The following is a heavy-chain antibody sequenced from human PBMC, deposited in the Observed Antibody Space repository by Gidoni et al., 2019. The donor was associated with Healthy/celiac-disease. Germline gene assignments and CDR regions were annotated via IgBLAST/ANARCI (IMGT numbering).Heavy chain of an antibody. J-gene: IGHJ4*02. V-gene: IGHV3-11*01. CDR3: ARDQWALAVAGRNYFDY. Sequence: FTISRDNAKNSLYLQMNSLRAEDTAVYYCARDQWALAVAGRNYFDYWGQGTLVTVSS. D-gene: IGHD6-19*01.